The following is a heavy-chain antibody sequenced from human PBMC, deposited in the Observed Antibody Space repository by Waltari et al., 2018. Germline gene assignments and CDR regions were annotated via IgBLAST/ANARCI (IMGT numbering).Heavy chain of an antibody. CDR2: ISDSGSMI. J-gene: IGHJ4*02. CDR1: GFPFSDYQ. CDR3: ARLYCSRTSCYKEGFDY. Sequence: QVPLVEAGGGLVKPGGSLRRSCAASGFPFSDYQLSWVRQAPGKGLEWLSYISDSGSMIYYADSVKGRFTISRDNAKNSLFLQMNSLRAEDTAVYYCARLYCSRTSCYKEGFDYWGQGTLVTVSS. D-gene: IGHD2-2*02. V-gene: IGHV3-11*04.